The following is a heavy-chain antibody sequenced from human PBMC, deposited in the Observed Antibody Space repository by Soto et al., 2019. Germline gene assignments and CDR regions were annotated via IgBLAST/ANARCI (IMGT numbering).Heavy chain of an antibody. J-gene: IGHJ3*02. CDR1: GFTFSSYA. V-gene: IGHV3-23*01. CDR2: ISGSGGST. Sequence: GGSLRLSCAASGFTFSSYAMSWVRQAPGKGLEWVSAISGSGGSTYYADSVKGRFTISRDNSKNTLYLQMNSLRAEDTAVYYCAKGASVGSITIFGVVIMVAFDIWGQGTMVTVSS. CDR3: AKGASVGSITIFGVVIMVAFDI. D-gene: IGHD3-3*01.